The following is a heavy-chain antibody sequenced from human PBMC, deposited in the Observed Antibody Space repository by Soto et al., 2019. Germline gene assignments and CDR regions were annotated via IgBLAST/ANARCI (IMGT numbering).Heavy chain of an antibody. CDR1: GFTFRNYN. D-gene: IGHD2-21*01. V-gene: IGHV3-21*06. CDR2: IGTGGAYM. J-gene: IGHJ4*02. Sequence: EVQLVESGGGLVKAGGSLRLFCTASGFTFRNYNMNWVRQAPGKGLEWVSSIGTGGAYMFYADSVKGRFTISRDNAQNSLFLQIDSPRAEDTAVYYCARDIASPGGDYFDSWGQGTLVTVSS. CDR3: ARDIASPGGDYFDS.